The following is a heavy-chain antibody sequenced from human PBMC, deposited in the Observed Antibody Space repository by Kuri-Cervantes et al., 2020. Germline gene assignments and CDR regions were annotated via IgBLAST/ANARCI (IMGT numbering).Heavy chain of an antibody. CDR3: AKSFVAYHLLSFFDY. J-gene: IGHJ4*02. D-gene: IGHD5-12*01. V-gene: IGHV3-23*01. CDR2: ISGSGGST. CDR1: GFTFSSYA. Sequence: GESLKISCEASGFTFSSYAMSWVRQAPGKGLGWVSAISGSGGSTYYSDSVRGRFTISRDNSKNTLYLQMNSLRAEDTAVYYCAKSFVAYHLLSFFDYWGQGTLVTVSS.